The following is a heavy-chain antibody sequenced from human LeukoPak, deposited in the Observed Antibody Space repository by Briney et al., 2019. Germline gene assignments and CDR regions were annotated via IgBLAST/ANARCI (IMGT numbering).Heavy chain of an antibody. D-gene: IGHD2-2*01. V-gene: IGHV3-23*01. CDR3: AKDRVVPPPAYYYMDV. J-gene: IGHJ6*03. CDR1: GFMFSSYW. CDR2: ISGSGGST. Sequence: GGSLRLSCAASGFMFSSYWMSWVRQAPGKGLEWVSAISGSGGSTYYADSVKGRFTISRDNSKNTLYLQMNSLRAEDTAVYYCAKDRVVPPPAYYYMDVWGKGTTVTVSS.